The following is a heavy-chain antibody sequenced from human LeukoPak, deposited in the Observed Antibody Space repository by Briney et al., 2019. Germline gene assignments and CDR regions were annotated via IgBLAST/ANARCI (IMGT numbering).Heavy chain of an antibody. CDR2: IYYSGST. Sequence: SETLSLTCTVSGGSISSSSYYWGWIRQPPGKGLEWIGSIYYSGSTYYNPSLKSRVTISVDTSKNQFSLKLSSVTAADTAVYYCARGVGPRSDLGYWGQGTLVTVSS. CDR1: GGSISSSSYY. J-gene: IGHJ4*02. V-gene: IGHV4-39*01. D-gene: IGHD2-8*01. CDR3: ARGVGPRSDLGY.